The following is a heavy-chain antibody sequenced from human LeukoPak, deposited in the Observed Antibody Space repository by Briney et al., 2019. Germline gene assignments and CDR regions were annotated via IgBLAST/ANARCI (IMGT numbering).Heavy chain of an antibody. D-gene: IGHD3-22*01. CDR1: GFTFSSYE. V-gene: IGHV3-48*03. J-gene: IGHJ4*02. CDR3: AKDISHSSGYYFFDY. CDR2: ISSSGSTI. Sequence: PGGSLRLSCAASGFTFSSYEMNWVRQAPGKGLEWVSYISSSGSTIYYADSVKGRFTISRDNAKNFLYLQMNSLRAEDTALYYCAKDISHSSGYYFFDYWGQGTLVTVSS.